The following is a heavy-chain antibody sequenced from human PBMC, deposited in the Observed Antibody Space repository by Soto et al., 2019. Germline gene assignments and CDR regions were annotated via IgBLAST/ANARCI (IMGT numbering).Heavy chain of an antibody. J-gene: IGHJ4*02. D-gene: IGHD6-13*01. V-gene: IGHV2-5*02. CDR3: AHSESSRDVSKSFDY. CDR1: GFSLSTSGVG. CDR2: IYWDDDK. Sequence: QITLKESGPTLVKPTQTLTLTCTFSGFSLSTSGVGVGWIRQPPGTALEWLALIYWDDDKRHSPSLKSRLTITKNTSKNQVVPTRTNRDPVDTATYYCAHSESSRDVSKSFDYWCQGTLVTVSS.